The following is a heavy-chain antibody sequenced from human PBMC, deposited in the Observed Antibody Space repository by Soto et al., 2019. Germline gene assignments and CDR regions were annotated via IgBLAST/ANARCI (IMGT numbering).Heavy chain of an antibody. CDR3: AKDRIVMIRGVMNYYGMDV. Sequence: VQLVESGGGVVQPGRSLTLSCAASGFTFSNYGMHWVRQAPGKGLEWVAFILYDGSDKYFADSVKGRFTISRDNSKNTLDLQMNSLRAEDTAVYYCAKDRIVMIRGVMNYYGMDVWGQGTTVTVSS. CDR2: ILYDGSDK. CDR1: GFTFSNYG. D-gene: IGHD3-10*01. V-gene: IGHV3-30*18. J-gene: IGHJ6*02.